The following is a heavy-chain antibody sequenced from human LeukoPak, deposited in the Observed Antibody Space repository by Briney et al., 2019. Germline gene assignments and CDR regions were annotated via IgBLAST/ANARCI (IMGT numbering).Heavy chain of an antibody. CDR2: ISGGSYST. CDR1: GFTFSSYA. Sequence: GGPLRLSCAASGFTFSSYAMSWVRQAPGKGLEWVSVISGGSYSTLYADSVRGRFTISRDNAKNTLFLHMNSLRAEDTAVYYCAKYHSSGWYEGLDSWGQGTLVTVSS. J-gene: IGHJ4*02. CDR3: AKYHSSGWYEGLDS. D-gene: IGHD6-19*01. V-gene: IGHV3-23*01.